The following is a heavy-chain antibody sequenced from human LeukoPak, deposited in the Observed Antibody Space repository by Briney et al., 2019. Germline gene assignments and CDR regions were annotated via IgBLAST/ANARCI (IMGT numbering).Heavy chain of an antibody. D-gene: IGHD5-18*01. J-gene: IGHJ4*02. Sequence: GGSLRLSCSASGFTFSSYAMHWVRQAPGKGLEWVAVISYDGSNKYYADSVKGRFTISRDNSKNTLYLQMNSLRAEDTAVYYCAKPDSYGYYFDYWGQGTLVTVSS. V-gene: IGHV3-30*18. CDR3: AKPDSYGYYFDY. CDR2: ISYDGSNK. CDR1: GFTFSSYA.